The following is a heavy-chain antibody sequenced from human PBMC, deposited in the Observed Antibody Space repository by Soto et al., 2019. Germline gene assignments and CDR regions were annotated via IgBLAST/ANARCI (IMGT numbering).Heavy chain of an antibody. V-gene: IGHV1-69*01. D-gene: IGHD2-2*01. Sequence: QVQLVQSGAEVKKPGSSVKVSCKASGGTFSSYAISWVRQAPGQGLEWMGGIIPTLGTANYAQKFQGRVTITADESTSTAYMELSSLRSEDTAVYYCARDTEDCSGTSCYAVGPTGMDVWGQGTTVTVSS. CDR1: GGTFSSYA. J-gene: IGHJ6*02. CDR2: IIPTLGTA. CDR3: ARDTEDCSGTSCYAVGPTGMDV.